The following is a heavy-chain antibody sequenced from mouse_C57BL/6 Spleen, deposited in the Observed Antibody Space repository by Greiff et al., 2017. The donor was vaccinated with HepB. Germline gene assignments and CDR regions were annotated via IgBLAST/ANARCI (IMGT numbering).Heavy chain of an antibody. V-gene: IGHV5-4*01. Sequence: EVKVVESGGGLVKPGGSLKLSCAASGFTFSSYAMSWVRQTPEKRLEWVATISDGGSYTYYPDNVKGRFTISRDNAKNNLYLQMSHLKSEDTAMHYCARDGNFITTVVSPVDYWGQGTSVTVSS. CDR2: ISDGGSYT. CDR1: GFTFSSYA. CDR3: ARDGNFITTVVSPVDY. D-gene: IGHD1-1*01. J-gene: IGHJ4*01.